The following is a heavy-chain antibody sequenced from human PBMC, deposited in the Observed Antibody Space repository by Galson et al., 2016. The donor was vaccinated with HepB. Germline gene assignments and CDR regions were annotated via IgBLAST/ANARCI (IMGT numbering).Heavy chain of an antibody. CDR3: ARAYGDYAYTDH. D-gene: IGHD4-17*01. CDR2: ISASHRFI. CDR1: GFTFTDYT. J-gene: IGHJ4*02. V-gene: IGHV3-21*01. Sequence: SLRLSCAAPGFTFTDYTMNWFRLAPGQGLQWVSSISASHRFIHYVDSVKGRLAISRDNAKNSLYLQMNSLRAEDTAVYYCARAYGDYAYTDHWGQGTQVIVSS.